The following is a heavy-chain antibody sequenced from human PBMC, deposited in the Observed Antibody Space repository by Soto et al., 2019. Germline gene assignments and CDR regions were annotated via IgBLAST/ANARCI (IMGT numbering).Heavy chain of an antibody. CDR1: GGSISSYY. V-gene: IGHV4-59*01. J-gene: IGHJ5*02. CDR2: IYYSGST. Sequence: QVQLQESGPGLVKPSETLSLTCTVSGGSISSYYWSWIRQPPGKGLEWIGYIYYSGSTNYNPSLKRRVTISVDTSKNQFSLKLSSVTAADTAVYYCARDQYSGSYYGWFDPWGQGTLVTVSS. CDR3: ARDQYSGSYYGWFDP. D-gene: IGHD1-26*01.